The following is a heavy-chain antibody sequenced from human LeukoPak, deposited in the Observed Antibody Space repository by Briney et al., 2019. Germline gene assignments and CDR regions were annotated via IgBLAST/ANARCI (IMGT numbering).Heavy chain of an antibody. Sequence: GGSLRLSCAASGFTFSSYSMNWVRQAPGKGLEWVSAISGSGGSTYYADSVKGRFTISRDNSKNTLYLQMNSLRAEDTAVYYCAKVPSFTTVTTYWGQGTLVTVSS. CDR1: GFTFSSYS. CDR2: ISGSGGST. V-gene: IGHV3-23*01. CDR3: AKVPSFTTVTTY. J-gene: IGHJ4*02. D-gene: IGHD4-17*01.